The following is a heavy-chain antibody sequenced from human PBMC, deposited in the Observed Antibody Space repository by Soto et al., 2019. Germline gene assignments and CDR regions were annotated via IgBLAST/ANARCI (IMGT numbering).Heavy chain of an antibody. D-gene: IGHD2-21*02. CDR2: ISGSGGST. CDR3: AKDLSGNSNNWFDP. J-gene: IGHJ5*02. CDR1: GLTFSSYA. Sequence: PGGALRLSCAASGLTFSSYAMSWVRQAPGKGLEWVSAISGSGGSTYYADSVKGRFTISRDNSKNTLYLQMNSLRAEDTAVYYCAKDLSGNSNNWFDPWGQGTLVTGSS. V-gene: IGHV3-23*01.